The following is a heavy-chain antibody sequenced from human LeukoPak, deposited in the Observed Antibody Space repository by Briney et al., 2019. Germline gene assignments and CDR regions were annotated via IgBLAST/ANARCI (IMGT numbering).Heavy chain of an antibody. CDR1: GFTFSSYW. V-gene: IGHV3-7*01. CDR3: ARVSGIAAALLFDY. J-gene: IGHJ4*02. CDR2: IKQDGSEK. Sequence: GGSLRLSCAASGFTFSSYWMSWVRQAPGKGLEWVANIKQDGSEKYYVDSVKGRFTISRDNAKNSLYLQMNSLSAEDTAVYYCARVSGIAAALLFDYWGKGTVVTVS. D-gene: IGHD6-13*01.